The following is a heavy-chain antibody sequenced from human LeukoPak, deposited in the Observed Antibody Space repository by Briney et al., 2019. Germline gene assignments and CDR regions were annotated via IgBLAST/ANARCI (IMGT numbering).Heavy chain of an antibody. D-gene: IGHD3-16*01. CDR3: AKDTPLCYFDY. J-gene: IGHJ4*02. V-gene: IGHV3-33*06. CDR2: IWPDGSTK. Sequence: GGSLRLSCTASGFPFSSYGMHWVRQAPSKGLVWVTVIWPDGSTKYYADSVKGRFTVSRDNSMNTLYLQMNSLRAEDTAVYYCAKDTPLCYFDYWGQGTLVTVSS. CDR1: GFPFSSYG.